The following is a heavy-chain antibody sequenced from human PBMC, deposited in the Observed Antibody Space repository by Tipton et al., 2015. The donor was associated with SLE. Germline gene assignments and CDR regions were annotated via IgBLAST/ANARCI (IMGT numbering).Heavy chain of an antibody. D-gene: IGHD5-18*01. V-gene: IGHV6-1*01. Sequence: VKPSQTLSLTCAISGDSVSSNTAAWNWIRQSPSRGLEWLGRTYYRSKWYNDYAVSLKGRITINPDTSRNHFSLQLNSLSPEDTAVYYCAKDPGYSYGHGLDYWGQGTLVTVSS. CDR1: GDSVSSNTAA. CDR2: TYYRSKWYN. CDR3: AKDPGYSYGHGLDY. J-gene: IGHJ4*02.